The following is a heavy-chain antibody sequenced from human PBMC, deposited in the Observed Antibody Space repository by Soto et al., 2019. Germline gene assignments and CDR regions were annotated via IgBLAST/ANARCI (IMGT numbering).Heavy chain of an antibody. D-gene: IGHD2-2*01. V-gene: IGHV3-9*01. CDR1: GFTFDDYS. J-gene: IGHJ3*02. CDR3: AKDRRKGGVVVPAAMYSAFDI. CDR2: NSWNSGSI. Sequence: EVQLVESGGGLVQPGRSLRLSCAASGFTFDDYSMHWVRQAPGKGLEWVSGNSWNSGSIGYADSVKGRFTISRDNAKNSLYLQMDSLRAEDTALYYCAKDRRKGGVVVPAAMYSAFDIWGQGTMVTVSS.